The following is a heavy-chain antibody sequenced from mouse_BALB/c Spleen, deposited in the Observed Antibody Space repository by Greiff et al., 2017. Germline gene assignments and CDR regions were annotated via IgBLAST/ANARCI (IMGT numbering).Heavy chain of an antibody. CDR2: INPSNGRT. Sequence: QVQLQQPGAELVKPGASVKLSCKASGYTFTSYWMHWVKQRPGQGLDWIGEINPSNGRTNYNEKFKSKATLTVDKSSSTAYMQLSSLTSEDSAVYYCASMIHEAYAMDYWGQGTSVTVSS. J-gene: IGHJ4*01. CDR3: ASMIHEAYAMDY. CDR1: GYTFTSYW. D-gene: IGHD2-3*01. V-gene: IGHV1S81*02.